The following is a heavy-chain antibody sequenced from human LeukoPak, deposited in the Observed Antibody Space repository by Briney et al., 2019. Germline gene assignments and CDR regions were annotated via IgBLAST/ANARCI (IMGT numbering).Heavy chain of an antibody. Sequence: ASVKLSCKASGYTFTSYDINWVRHATGQGLERMGWMNPNSGNTGYAQKFQGRVTITRNTSISTAYMELSSLRSEYTAGYYCAPLAYCSSTSFYGYDPWGDRTLVTVSS. V-gene: IGHV1-8*03. D-gene: IGHD2-2*01. CDR3: APLAYCSSTSFYGYDP. CDR1: GYTFTSYD. J-gene: IGHJ5*02. CDR2: MNPNSGNT.